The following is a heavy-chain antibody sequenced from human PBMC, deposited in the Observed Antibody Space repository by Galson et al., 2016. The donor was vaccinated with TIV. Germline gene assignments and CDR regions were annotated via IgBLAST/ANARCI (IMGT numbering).Heavy chain of an antibody. J-gene: IGHJ3*02. Sequence: ETLSLTCAVSGYSISSGYYWGWIRQSPRKGLEWIATISYSGSTYYNPSLESRAILSLDTSNNHFSLRLGSATAADTAVYYCARDMGITMSHDPFDNWGQGTMVTVSS. V-gene: IGHV4-38-2*02. D-gene: IGHD3-22*01. CDR3: ARDMGITMSHDPFDN. CDR1: GYSISSGYY. CDR2: ISYSGST.